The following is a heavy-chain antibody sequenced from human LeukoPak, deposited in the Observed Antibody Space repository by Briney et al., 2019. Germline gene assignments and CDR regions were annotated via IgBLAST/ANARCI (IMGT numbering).Heavy chain of an antibody. Sequence: GGSLRLSCAASGFTFSSYAMSWVRQAPGKGLEWVSAISGSGGSTYYADSVRGRFTISRDNTKNTLYLHMNSLRAEDTAVYYCANLGAGSGYDYVRTFDYWGQGTLVTVSS. D-gene: IGHD5-12*01. CDR1: GFTFSSYA. V-gene: IGHV3-23*01. J-gene: IGHJ4*02. CDR3: ANLGAGSGYDYVRTFDY. CDR2: ISGSGGST.